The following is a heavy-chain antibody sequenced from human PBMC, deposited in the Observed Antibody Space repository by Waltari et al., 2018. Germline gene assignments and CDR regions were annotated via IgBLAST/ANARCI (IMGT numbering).Heavy chain of an antibody. V-gene: IGHV3-30*04. Sequence: HWVRQAPGKGLEWVAVISDDGNNKDYVDSVKGRFTISRDNSKNTLYLQMNSLRAEDTAVYYCARASYIDYWGQGSLVTVSS. J-gene: IGHJ4*02. CDR2: ISDDGNNK. CDR3: ARASYIDY. D-gene: IGHD2-21*01.